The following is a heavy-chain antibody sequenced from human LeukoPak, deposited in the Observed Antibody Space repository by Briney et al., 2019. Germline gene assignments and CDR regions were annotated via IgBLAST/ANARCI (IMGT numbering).Heavy chain of an antibody. CDR2: IHTNTGNP. Sequence: ASVKVSCKASVYTFTSRAMNWVRQAPGQGLEWMGWIHTNTGNPTYAQGFTGRFVFSLDTSVNTAYLQISSLKAEDTAIYYCARGGYPFLSSWYSDYWGQGTLVTVSS. V-gene: IGHV7-4-1*02. J-gene: IGHJ4*02. CDR3: ARGGYPFLSSWYSDY. D-gene: IGHD6-13*01. CDR1: VYTFTSRA.